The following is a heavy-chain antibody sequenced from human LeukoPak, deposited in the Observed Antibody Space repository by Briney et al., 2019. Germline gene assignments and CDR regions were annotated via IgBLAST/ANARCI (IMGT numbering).Heavy chain of an antibody. CDR3: AKLPSSSSWGRVLDY. Sequence: GGSLRLSCAASGFTFSSYAMSWVRQAPGKGLERVSAISGSGGSTYYADSVKGRFTISRDNSKNTLYLQMNSLRAEDTAVYYCAKLPSSSSWGRVLDYWGQGTLVTVSS. V-gene: IGHV3-23*01. J-gene: IGHJ4*02. D-gene: IGHD6-13*01. CDR1: GFTFSSYA. CDR2: ISGSGGST.